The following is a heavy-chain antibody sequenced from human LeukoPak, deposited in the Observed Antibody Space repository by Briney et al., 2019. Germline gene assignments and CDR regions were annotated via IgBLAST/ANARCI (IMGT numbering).Heavy chain of an antibody. CDR2: IKQDGSEK. CDR3: AKDLDCSGGTCHKAFDC. D-gene: IGHD2-15*01. J-gene: IGHJ4*02. Sequence: PGGSLRLSCAASGFTFSSYWMSWVRQAPGKGLEWVANIKQDGSEKYYVDSVKGRFTISRDNSKNTLYLQMSRLRVEDTAVYYCAKDLDCSGGTCHKAFDCWGQGTLVTVSS. CDR1: GFTFSSYW. V-gene: IGHV3-7*01.